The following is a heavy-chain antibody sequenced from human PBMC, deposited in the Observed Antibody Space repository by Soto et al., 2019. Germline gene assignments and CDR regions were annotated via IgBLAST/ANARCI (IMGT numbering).Heavy chain of an antibody. Sequence: PSETLSLTCTVSGGSISSYYWSWIRQPPGKGLEWIGYIYYSGSTNYNPSLKSRVTISVDTSKNQFSLKLSSVTAADTAVYYCARLRVRWYFFDYWGQGTLVTVSS. CDR3: ARLRVRWYFFDY. CDR1: GGSISSYY. J-gene: IGHJ4*02. CDR2: IYYSGST. D-gene: IGHD2-15*01. V-gene: IGHV4-59*08.